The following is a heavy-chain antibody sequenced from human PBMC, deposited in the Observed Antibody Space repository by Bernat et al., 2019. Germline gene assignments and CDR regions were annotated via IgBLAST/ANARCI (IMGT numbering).Heavy chain of an antibody. Sequence: EVQLVETGGGLIQPGGSLRLSCAASGFTVSSNYMSWVCQAPGKGLEWVSVIYSGGSTYYADSVKGRFTISRDNAKNSLYLQMNSLRAEDTAVYYCAREPRIVTGTGWFDPWGQGTLVTVSS. CDR1: GFTVSSNY. CDR2: IYSGGST. D-gene: IGHD6-19*01. V-gene: IGHV3-53*02. CDR3: AREPRIVTGTGWFDP. J-gene: IGHJ5*02.